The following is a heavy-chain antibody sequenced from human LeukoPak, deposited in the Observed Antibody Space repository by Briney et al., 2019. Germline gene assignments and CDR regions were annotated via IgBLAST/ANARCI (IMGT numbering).Heavy chain of an antibody. V-gene: IGHV3-7*05. CDR1: GFSFSKYW. D-gene: IGHD3-22*01. Sequence: PGGSLRLSCAASGFSFSKYWMSWVRQAPGKGLEWVANINQDGSEKYYVDSVKGRFTISRDNDKNSLYLQMNSLRAEDTAVYYCAREAYYYDTSGYLKYYFDHWGQETLVTVSS. CDR3: AREAYYYDTSGYLKYYFDH. CDR2: INQDGSEK. J-gene: IGHJ4*02.